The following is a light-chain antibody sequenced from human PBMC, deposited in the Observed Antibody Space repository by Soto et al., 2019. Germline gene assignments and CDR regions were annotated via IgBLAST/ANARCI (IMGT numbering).Light chain of an antibody. CDR3: LTYNGPPLS. J-gene: IGKJ4*01. CDR1: QGLGNY. V-gene: IGKV1-27*01. Sequence: DMQMTQSPSSLSASVGDRVTITCRASQGLGNYLAWYQQKPGKAPKLLIYSASTLQSGVPPRFSGSGSGTVFTLTISGLQPEDIATYHCLTYNGPPLSLGGGTKVEI. CDR2: SAS.